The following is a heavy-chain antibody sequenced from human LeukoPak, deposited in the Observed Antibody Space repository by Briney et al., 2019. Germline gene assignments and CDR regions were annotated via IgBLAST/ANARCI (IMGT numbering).Heavy chain of an antibody. V-gene: IGHV4-31*03. Sequence: SQTLSLTCTVSGGSISSGGYYWSWIRQHPGKGLEWIGYIYYSGSTYYNPSLKSRVTISVDTSKNQFPLKLSSVTAADTAVYYCARDFSAAFDIWGQGTMVTVSS. J-gene: IGHJ3*02. CDR3: ARDFSAAFDI. CDR1: GGSISSGGYY. CDR2: IYYSGST.